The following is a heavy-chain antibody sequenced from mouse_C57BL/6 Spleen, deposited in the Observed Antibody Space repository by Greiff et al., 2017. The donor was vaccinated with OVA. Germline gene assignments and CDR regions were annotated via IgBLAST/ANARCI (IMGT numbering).Heavy chain of an antibody. CDR3: ARAHQPNWGSPFDD. V-gene: IGHV3-6*01. Sequence: EVKLMESGPGLVKPSQSLSLTCSVTGYSITSGYYWNWIRQFPENKLEWMGYLSYDGSTNYNPSLTNRISITPDTSKNQFFLKLNYVTTEDTATYYGARAHQPNWGSPFDDWGQGTTLTVSS. CDR1: GYSITSGYY. J-gene: IGHJ2*01. D-gene: IGHD4-1*02. CDR2: LSYDGST.